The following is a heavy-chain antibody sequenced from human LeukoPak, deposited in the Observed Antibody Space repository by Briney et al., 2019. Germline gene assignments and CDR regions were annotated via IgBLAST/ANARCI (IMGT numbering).Heavy chain of an antibody. J-gene: IGHJ5*02. D-gene: IGHD3-3*01. Sequence: ASVKVSCKASGYTFSDYAMHWVRQAPGQRFEWMGWIDAGNGDTRYSQKLQGRVTMTTDTSTSTAYMELRSLRSDDTAVYYCARAGETIFGAPNWFDPWGQGTLVTVSS. CDR3: ARAGETIFGAPNWFDP. V-gene: IGHV1-3*01. CDR2: IDAGNGDT. CDR1: GYTFSDYA.